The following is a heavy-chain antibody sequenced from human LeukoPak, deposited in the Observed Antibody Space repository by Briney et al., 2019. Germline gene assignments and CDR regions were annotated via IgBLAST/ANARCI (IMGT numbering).Heavy chain of an antibody. J-gene: IGHJ4*02. CDR3: ARGNSITMIAQGYYFDY. Sequence: GGSLRLSCAASGFTFSSYAMSWVRQAPGKGLEWVSAISGSGGSTYYADSVKGRFTISRDNAKNSLYLQMNSLRAEGTAVYYCARGNSITMIAQGYYFDYWGQGTLVTVSS. V-gene: IGHV3-23*01. CDR1: GFTFSSYA. CDR2: ISGSGGST. D-gene: IGHD3-22*01.